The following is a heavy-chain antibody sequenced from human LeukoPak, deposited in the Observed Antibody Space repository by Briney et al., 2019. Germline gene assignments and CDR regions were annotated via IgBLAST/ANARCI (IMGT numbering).Heavy chain of an antibody. Sequence: SETLSLTCAVYGGSFSGYYWSWIRQPPGKGLERIGEINHSGSTNYNPSLKSRVTISVDTSKNQFSLKLSSVTAADTAVYYCARVRKLRFLEWLLGNNWFDPWGQGTLVTVSS. CDR2: INHSGST. D-gene: IGHD3-3*01. CDR3: ARVRKLRFLEWLLGNNWFDP. CDR1: GGSFSGYY. V-gene: IGHV4-34*01. J-gene: IGHJ5*02.